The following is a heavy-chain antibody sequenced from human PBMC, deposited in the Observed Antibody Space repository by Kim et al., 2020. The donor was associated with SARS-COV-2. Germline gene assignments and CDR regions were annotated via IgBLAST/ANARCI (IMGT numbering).Heavy chain of an antibody. CDR3: ARDRDSGSYGAFDY. V-gene: IGHV4-59*13. Sequence: SETLSLTCTVSGGSISSYYWSWIRQPPGKGLEWIGYIYYSGSTNYNPSPKSRVTISVDTSKNQFSLKLSSVTAADTAVYYCARDRDSGSYGAFDYWGQGTLVTVSS. D-gene: IGHD1-26*01. J-gene: IGHJ4*02. CDR2: IYYSGST. CDR1: GGSISSYY.